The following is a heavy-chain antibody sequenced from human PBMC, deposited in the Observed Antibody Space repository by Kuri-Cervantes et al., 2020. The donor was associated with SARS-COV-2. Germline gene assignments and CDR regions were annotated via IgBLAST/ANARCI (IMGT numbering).Heavy chain of an antibody. Sequence: GESLKISCAASGFTFSSYSMNWVRQAPGKGLEWVSSISSSSSYIYYADSVKGRFTISRDNAKNSLYLQMNSLRVEDTAVYYCARDSSIVVGRKGYYSMDVWGQGTTVTVSS. D-gene: IGHD2-2*01. V-gene: IGHV3-21*01. CDR2: ISSSSSYI. J-gene: IGHJ6*02. CDR1: GFTFSSYS. CDR3: ARDSSIVVGRKGYYSMDV.